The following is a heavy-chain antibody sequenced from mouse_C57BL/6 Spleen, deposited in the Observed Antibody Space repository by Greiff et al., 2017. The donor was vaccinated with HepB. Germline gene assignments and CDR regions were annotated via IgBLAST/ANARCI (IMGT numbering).Heavy chain of an antibody. D-gene: IGHD1-1*01. Sequence: QVQLKQSGAELVRPGSSVKLSCKASGYTFTSYWMHWVKQRPIQGLEWIGNIDPSDSETHYNQKFKDKATLTVDKSSSTAYMQLSSLTSEDSAVYYCARGGIYYYGSSYDYWGQGTTLTVSS. V-gene: IGHV1-52*01. J-gene: IGHJ2*01. CDR1: GYTFTSYW. CDR3: ARGGIYYYGSSYDY. CDR2: IDPSDSET.